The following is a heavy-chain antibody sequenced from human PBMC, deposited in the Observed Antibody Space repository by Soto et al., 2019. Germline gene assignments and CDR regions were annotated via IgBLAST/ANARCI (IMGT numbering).Heavy chain of an antibody. CDR2: IKSKADGGAR. CDR3: VEGWNDF. CDR1: GFMFSSAW. D-gene: IGHD1-1*01. Sequence: EVQMVQSGGDLVKPGGSLRLSCVTSGFMFSSAWMSWVRQAPGKGLEWVARIKSKADGGARDYAAPVKGRFNISRDDSKNTVYLQMNSLRAEDTAVYYCVEGWNDFWGQGTLVTVSS. V-gene: IGHV3-15*01. J-gene: IGHJ4*02.